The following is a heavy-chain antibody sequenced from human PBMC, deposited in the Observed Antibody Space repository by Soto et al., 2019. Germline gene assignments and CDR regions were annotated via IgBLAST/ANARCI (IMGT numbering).Heavy chain of an antibody. CDR3: ARRNYYDTRRYPFDD. CDR1: GGSIRSNIYY. V-gene: IGHV4-39*07. Sequence: SETLSLTCSVSGGSIRSNIYYWGWIRQPPGKGLEWIATVHYSGSTYYTPSLKSRVTISADTSKNQFSLRLNSVTAADTAVYYCARRNYYDTRRYPFDDWGQGRMVNLSS. CDR2: VHYSGST. J-gene: IGHJ4*02. D-gene: IGHD3-22*01.